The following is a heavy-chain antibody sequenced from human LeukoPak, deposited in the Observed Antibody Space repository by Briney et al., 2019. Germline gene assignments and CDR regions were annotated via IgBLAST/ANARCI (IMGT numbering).Heavy chain of an antibody. CDR2: FDPEDGET. CDR3: ATVGWELRTMYFDY. V-gene: IGHV1-24*01. CDR1: GYTLTELS. Sequence: ASVTVSCKVSGYTLTELSMHWVRQAPGKGLEWMGGFDPEDGETIYAQKFQGRVTMTEDTSTDTAYMELSSLRSEDTAVYYCATVGWELRTMYFDYWGQGTLVTVSS. J-gene: IGHJ4*02. D-gene: IGHD1-26*01.